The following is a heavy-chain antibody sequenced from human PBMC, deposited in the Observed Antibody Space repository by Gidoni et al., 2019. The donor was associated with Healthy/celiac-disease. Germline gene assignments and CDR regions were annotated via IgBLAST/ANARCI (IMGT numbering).Heavy chain of an antibody. CDR2: LNHSGST. D-gene: IGHD1-20*01. J-gene: IGHJ4*02. Sequence: QVQLQQWGAGLWKPSETLSLTCAVYGGSFSGYYWSWIRQPPGKGLEWIGELNHSGSTNYNPSLKSRVTISVDTSKNQFSLKLSSVTAADTAVYYCARKPVWLDYWGQGTLVTVSS. CDR1: GGSFSGYY. CDR3: ARKPVWLDY. V-gene: IGHV4-34*01.